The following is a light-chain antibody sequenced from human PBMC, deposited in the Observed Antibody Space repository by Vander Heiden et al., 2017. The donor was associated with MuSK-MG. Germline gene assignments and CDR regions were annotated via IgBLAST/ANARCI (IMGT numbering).Light chain of an antibody. CDR1: QIISTW. Sequence: DIQMTQSPSTLSASVRDRVTITCRASQIISTWLAWYRQKPGKAPKLLIYKASSLESGVPSRFSGSGSGTEFTLTISSLQPDDFATYYCQQYNSYPWTFGQGTKVEIK. CDR3: QQYNSYPWT. J-gene: IGKJ1*01. CDR2: KAS. V-gene: IGKV1-5*03.